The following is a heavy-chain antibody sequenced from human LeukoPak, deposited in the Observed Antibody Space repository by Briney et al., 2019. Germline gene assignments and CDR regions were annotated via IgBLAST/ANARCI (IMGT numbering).Heavy chain of an antibody. CDR2: IYYSGTT. D-gene: IGHD5-24*01. J-gene: IGHJ4*02. CDR3: ARHEEEDGYNAKTVDY. V-gene: IGHV4-34*01. CDR1: GGSFSGYY. Sequence: SETLSLTCAVYGGSFSGYYWSWIRQPPGKGLEWIGSIYYSGTTYYNPSLKSRVTISVDTYKSQFSLKLTSVTAADTAVYYCARHEEEDGYNAKTVDYWGQGTLVTVSS.